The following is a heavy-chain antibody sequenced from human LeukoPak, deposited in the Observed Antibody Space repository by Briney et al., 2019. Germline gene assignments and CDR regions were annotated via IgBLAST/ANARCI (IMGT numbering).Heavy chain of an antibody. J-gene: IGHJ4*02. V-gene: IGHV4-34*01. D-gene: IGHD2-15*01. CDR2: INHSGST. CDR3: ARGGFDCSGGSCYSQALYYFDY. Sequence: SETLSLTCAVYGGSFSGYYWSWIRQPPGKGLECIGEINHSGSTNYNPSLKSRVTISVDTSKNQFSLKLSSVTAADTAVYYCARGGFDCSGGSCYSQALYYFDYWGQGTLVTVSS. CDR1: GGSFSGYY.